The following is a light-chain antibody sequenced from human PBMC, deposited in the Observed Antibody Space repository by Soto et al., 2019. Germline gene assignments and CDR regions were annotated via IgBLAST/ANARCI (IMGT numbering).Light chain of an antibody. Sequence: QSALTQPASVSGSPEQSITISCTGTSSDVGRSNYVSWYQQHPGKVPKLIISEVGKRPSGVSHRFSGSKSGNTASLTISGLQAEDEADYYCSSYTTTYAVVFGGGTKVTVL. J-gene: IGLJ2*01. CDR3: SSYTTTYAVV. CDR1: SSDVGRSNY. V-gene: IGLV2-14*01. CDR2: EVG.